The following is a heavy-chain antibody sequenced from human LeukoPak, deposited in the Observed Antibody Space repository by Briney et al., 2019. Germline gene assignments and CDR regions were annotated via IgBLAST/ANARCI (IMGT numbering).Heavy chain of an antibody. Sequence: SETLSLTCTVSGGSISSGDYYWSWIRQPPGKGLEWIGYIYYSGSTYYNPSLKSRVTLSVDTSKNQFSLKLSSVTAAGTAVYYCASLSSTYAFDIWGQGTMVTVSS. V-gene: IGHV4-30-4*08. D-gene: IGHD2-2*01. CDR3: ASLSSTYAFDI. J-gene: IGHJ3*02. CDR1: GGSISSGDYY. CDR2: IYYSGST.